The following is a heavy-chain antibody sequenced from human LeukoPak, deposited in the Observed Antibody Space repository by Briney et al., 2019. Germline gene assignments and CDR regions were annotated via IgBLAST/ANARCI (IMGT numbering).Heavy chain of an antibody. CDR3: ARTMDNWNDEDAFDI. V-gene: IGHV5-51*01. Sequence: GESLKISCKGSGYSFTSYWIGWVRQMPGKGLEWMGIIYPGDSDTRYSPSFQGQVTISADKSISTAYLQWSSLKASDTAMYYCARTMDNWNDEDAFDIWGQGTMVTVSS. D-gene: IGHD1-20*01. CDR1: GYSFTSYW. J-gene: IGHJ3*02. CDR2: IYPGDSDT.